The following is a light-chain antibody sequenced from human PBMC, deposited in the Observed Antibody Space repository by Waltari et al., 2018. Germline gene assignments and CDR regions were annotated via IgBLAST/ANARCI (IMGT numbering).Light chain of an antibody. V-gene: IGLV2-14*01. CDR1: SSDVGGYNY. CDR3: SSYTNSSPYVV. Sequence: QSALTQSASVSGSPGQSITISCTGTSSDVGGYNYVSWYQHHAGKAPKLMIYEVSNRPSGVSNRFSGSKSGNTASLTISGLQAEDEADYYCSSYTNSSPYVVFGGGTKLTVL. J-gene: IGLJ2*01. CDR2: EVS.